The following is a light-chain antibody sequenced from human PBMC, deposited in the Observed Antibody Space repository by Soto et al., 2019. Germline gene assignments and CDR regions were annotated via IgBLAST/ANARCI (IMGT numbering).Light chain of an antibody. Sequence: EIVLTQSPGTLSLTPGERATVSCRASQGISSSYLAWYQQKPGQAPRLLIYAASSRATGIPDRFSGSGSGTDFTLTISRLEPEDFAVYLCQHYGSSPYTFGQGTKLEIK. CDR1: QGISSSY. J-gene: IGKJ2*01. CDR3: QHYGSSPYT. CDR2: AAS. V-gene: IGKV3-20*01.